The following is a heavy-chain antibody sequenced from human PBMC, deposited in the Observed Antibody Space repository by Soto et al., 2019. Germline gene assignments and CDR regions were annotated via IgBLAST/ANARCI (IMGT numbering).Heavy chain of an antibody. CDR3: ARESGAPYVFWSGSPENWFLP. Sequence: ASVKVSCKASGYTFTSYAMHWVRQAPGQRLEWMGWINAGNGNTKYSQKFQGRVTITRDTSASTAYMELSSLRSEDTAVYYCARESGAPYVFWSGSPENWFLPSGPTPLVTV. V-gene: IGHV1-3*01. J-gene: IGHJ5*02. CDR2: INAGNGNT. CDR1: GYTFTSYA. D-gene: IGHD3-3*01.